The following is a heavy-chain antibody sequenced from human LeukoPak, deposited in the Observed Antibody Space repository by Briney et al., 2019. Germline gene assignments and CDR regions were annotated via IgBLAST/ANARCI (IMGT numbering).Heavy chain of an antibody. CDR3: ASIYSNYDY. CDR1: GFTVSSNY. V-gene: IGHV3-66*02. J-gene: IGHJ4*02. Sequence: GGSLRLSCPASGFTVSSNYMSWVRQAPGKGLEWVSVIYSGGSTYYADSVKGLFTISRDNSKNPLYLQMNSLRAEDTAVYYCASIYSNYDYWGQGTLVTVSS. D-gene: IGHD4-11*01. CDR2: IYSGGST.